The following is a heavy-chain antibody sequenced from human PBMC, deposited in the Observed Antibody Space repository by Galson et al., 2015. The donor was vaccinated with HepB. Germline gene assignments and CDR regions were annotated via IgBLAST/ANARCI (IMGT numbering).Heavy chain of an antibody. CDR2: IYYSGST. CDR1: GGSISSSSYY. CDR3: ARRLGGGSWPAVDY. V-gene: IGHV4-39*01. J-gene: IGHJ4*02. Sequence: SETLSLTCTVSGGSISSSSYYWGWIRQPPGKGLEWIGSIYYSGSTYYNPSLKSRVTISVDTSKNQFSLKLSSVTAADTAVYYCARRLGGGSWPAVDYWGQGTLVTVSS. D-gene: IGHD2-15*01.